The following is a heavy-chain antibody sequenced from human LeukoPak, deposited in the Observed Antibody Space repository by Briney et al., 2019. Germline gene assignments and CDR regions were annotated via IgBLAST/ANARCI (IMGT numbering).Heavy chain of an antibody. CDR2: ISSGGRTI. J-gene: IGHJ4*02. V-gene: IGHV3-11*01. CDR3: ATEAWFGDVWGY. CDR1: GFTFSDYY. D-gene: IGHD3-10*01. Sequence: PGGSLRLSCAASGFTFSDYYMNWTRQAPGKGLEWISYISSGGRTIYYADSVKGRFTISRDNAKNSLYLQMNSLRAEDTAVYYCATEAWFGDVWGYWGQGTLVTVSS.